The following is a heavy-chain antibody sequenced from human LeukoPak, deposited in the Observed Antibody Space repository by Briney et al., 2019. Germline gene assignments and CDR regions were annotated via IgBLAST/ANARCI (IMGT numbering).Heavy chain of an antibody. J-gene: IGHJ3*02. V-gene: IGHV4-39*07. Sequence: PSETLSLTCTVSGGSISSSSYYWGWIRQPPGKGLEWIGSIYYSGSTYYNPSLKSRVTISVDTSKNQFSLKLSSVTAADTAVYYCASPTVTTALDAFDIWGQGTMVTVSS. D-gene: IGHD4-17*01. CDR2: IYYSGST. CDR3: ASPTVTTALDAFDI. CDR1: GGSISSSSYY.